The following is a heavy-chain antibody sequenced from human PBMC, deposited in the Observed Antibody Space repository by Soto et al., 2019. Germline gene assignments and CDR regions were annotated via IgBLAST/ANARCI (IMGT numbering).Heavy chain of an antibody. CDR2: MSPDSGNT. CDR3: EVTTGY. Sequence: QVQVVQSRAEVKKPGASVRVSCKTSGYTFTDYDINWVRQAAGQGLEYMGWMSPDSGNTGYSQQFQGRVTMTSNTSTSTAYMELSSLTSEDTAVYSCEVTTGYWGQGTMVTVSS. CDR1: GYTFTDYD. J-gene: IGHJ4*02. D-gene: IGHD1-1*01. V-gene: IGHV1-8*02.